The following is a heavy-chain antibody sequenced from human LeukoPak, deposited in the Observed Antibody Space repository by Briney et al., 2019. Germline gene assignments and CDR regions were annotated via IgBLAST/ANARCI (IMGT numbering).Heavy chain of an antibody. CDR2: IYYSGST. Sequence: SETLSFTCTVSGGSISSYYWSWIRQPPGKGLEWIGYIYYSGSTNYNPPLKSRVTISVDTSKNQFSLKLSSVTAADTAVYYCARLSSGWYYFDYWGQGTLVTVSS. D-gene: IGHD6-19*01. CDR3: ARLSSGWYYFDY. V-gene: IGHV4-59*08. CDR1: GGSISSYY. J-gene: IGHJ4*02.